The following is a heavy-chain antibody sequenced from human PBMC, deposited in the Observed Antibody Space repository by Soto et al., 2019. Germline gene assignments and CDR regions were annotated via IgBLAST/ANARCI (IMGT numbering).Heavy chain of an antibody. J-gene: IGHJ4*02. CDR2: IYYGGSA. V-gene: IGHV4-59*08. D-gene: IGHD2-8*01. Sequence: QVQLQESGPGLVKPSETLSLTCTVSGGSISTYYWNWIRQPPGKGLEWIGYIYYGGSANYNPSLQSRVTIAVDTSKKQFSLKPSSVTAADTAVYYCARGGHCTNGVCSALDYWGQGTLVTVSS. CDR1: GGSISTYY. CDR3: ARGGHCTNGVCSALDY.